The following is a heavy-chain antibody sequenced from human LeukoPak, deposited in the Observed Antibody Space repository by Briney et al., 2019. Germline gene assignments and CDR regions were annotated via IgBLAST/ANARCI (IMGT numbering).Heavy chain of an antibody. CDR1: GFSFSTYE. J-gene: IGHJ6*03. V-gene: IGHV3-48*03. CDR3: ARTADRLLWFGELLPRPYYYYYYMDV. Sequence: GGSLRLSCAASGFSFSTYEFHWVRHAPGKGLEWVSYISASGQTIYYADSVRGRFTISRDNAKNTLYLQMNSLRAEDTAVYYCARTADRLLWFGELLPRPYYYYYYMDVWGKGTTVTISS. D-gene: IGHD3-10*01. CDR2: ISASGQTI.